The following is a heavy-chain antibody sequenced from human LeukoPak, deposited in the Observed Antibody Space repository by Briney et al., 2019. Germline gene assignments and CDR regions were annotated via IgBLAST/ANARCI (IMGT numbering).Heavy chain of an antibody. CDR1: GFTFSSYS. CDR3: AREGIAARLVGGWFDP. D-gene: IGHD6-6*01. CDR2: ISSSSSYI. J-gene: IGHJ5*02. V-gene: IGHV3-21*01. Sequence: GGSLRLSCAASGFTFSSYSMNWVRQAPGKGLEWVSSISSSSSYIYYADSVKGRFTISRDKAKNSLYLQMNSLRAEDTAVYYCAREGIAARLVGGWFDPWGQGTLVTVSS.